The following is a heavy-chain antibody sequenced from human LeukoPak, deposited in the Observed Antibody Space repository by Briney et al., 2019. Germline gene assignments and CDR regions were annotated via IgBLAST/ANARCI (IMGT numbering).Heavy chain of an antibody. V-gene: IGHV3-7*01. CDR1: GFTFSSYW. CDR3: ARDLPDY. Sequence: PGGSLRLSCAGSGFTFSSYWMSWVRQAPGKGLEWVANINKDGSEKYYVDSVKGRFTISRDNAKSSPYLQMNSLRAEDTAVYFCARDLPDYWGQGTLVTVSS. J-gene: IGHJ4*02. CDR2: INKDGSEK.